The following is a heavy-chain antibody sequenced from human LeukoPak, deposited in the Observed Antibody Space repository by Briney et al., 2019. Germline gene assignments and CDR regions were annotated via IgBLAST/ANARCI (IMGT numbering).Heavy chain of an antibody. CDR2: ISGNADNT. D-gene: IGHD4-23*01. CDR3: AKVSVGCFPTHYFEN. V-gene: IGHV3-23*01. Sequence: GGSLRLSCAASGFTFSSYAMSWVRQAPGKGLEWVSTISGNADNTYYADSVKGRFTISRDNSRNTLYLQMNSLRAEETAVYFWAKVSVGCFPTHYFENWGQEPLVTVPS. J-gene: IGHJ4*02. CDR1: GFTFSSYA.